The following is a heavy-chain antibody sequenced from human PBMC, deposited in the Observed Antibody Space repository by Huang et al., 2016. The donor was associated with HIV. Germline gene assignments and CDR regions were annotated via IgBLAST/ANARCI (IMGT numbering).Heavy chain of an antibody. CDR3: ARSAYGDLDY. Sequence: QVHLVQSGAEVKKPGASVKVSCKASGYTFTNYDINWVRQAPGRGLDGMGWMNPNTGNTGFAQSFQGRVTMTRKTSITTAYMELTSLTSEDTAVYYCARSAYGDLDYWGLGTLVIVSS. V-gene: IGHV1-8*02. CDR2: MNPNTGNT. D-gene: IGHD4-17*01. CDR1: GYTFTNYD. J-gene: IGHJ4*02.